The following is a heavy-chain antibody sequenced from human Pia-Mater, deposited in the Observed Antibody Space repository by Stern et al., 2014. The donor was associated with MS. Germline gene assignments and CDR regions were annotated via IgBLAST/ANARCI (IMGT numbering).Heavy chain of an antibody. V-gene: IGHV3-11*01. D-gene: IGHD2-2*01. Sequence: QVQLLQPGGGLVKPGGSLRLSCAASGFSFSDYYMSWIRQAPGKGLEWVSYIGTRGTTIDYTDSVEGRFTISRDNAKNSLYLQMNSLRAEDTAVYYCARGGKSTFSYWGQGTLVTVSS. J-gene: IGHJ4*02. CDR2: IGTRGTTI. CDR3: ARGGKSTFSY. CDR1: GFSFSDYY.